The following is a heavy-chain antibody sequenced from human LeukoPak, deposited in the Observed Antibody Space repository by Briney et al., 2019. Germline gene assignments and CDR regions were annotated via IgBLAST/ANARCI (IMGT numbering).Heavy chain of an antibody. CDR1: GFTFSRYG. J-gene: IGHJ3*02. Sequence: GFLRLSCAASGFTFSRYGMGWVRQAPGKGLEWVSAISGSGGSTYYADSVKGRFTISRDNSKNTLYLQMNSLRAEDTAVYYCAKETLTPDAFDIWGQGTMVTVSS. V-gene: IGHV3-23*01. CDR2: ISGSGGST. CDR3: AKETLTPDAFDI.